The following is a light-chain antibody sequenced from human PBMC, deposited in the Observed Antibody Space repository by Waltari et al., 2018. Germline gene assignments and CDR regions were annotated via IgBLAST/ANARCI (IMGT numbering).Light chain of an antibody. CDR1: SSDVGGYNY. Sequence: QSALTQPASVSGSPGQSITISCTGTSSDVGGYNYVSWYQQHPGKAPKLMIYDVSNRPPGVSNRFSVSESGHTATLTIAGLQAEDEADYYCSSYTSSSTWVFGGGTRLTVL. J-gene: IGLJ3*02. CDR3: SSYTSSSTWV. CDR2: DVS. V-gene: IGLV2-14*01.